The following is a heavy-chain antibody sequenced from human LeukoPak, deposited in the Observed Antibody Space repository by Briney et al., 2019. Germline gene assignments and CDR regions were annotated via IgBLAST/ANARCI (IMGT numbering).Heavy chain of an antibody. CDR3: AKDYYGSGSYYSYFDY. CDR2: ISGSGGST. V-gene: IGHV3-23*01. D-gene: IGHD3-10*01. CDR1: GLIFSSYA. J-gene: IGHJ4*02. Sequence: PGGSLRLSCAASGLIFSSYAMSWVRQAPGKGLEWVSAISGSGGSTYYADSVKGRFTMSRDNSKNTLYLQMNSLRVEDTAVYYCAKDYYGSGSYYSYFDYWGQGALVTVSS.